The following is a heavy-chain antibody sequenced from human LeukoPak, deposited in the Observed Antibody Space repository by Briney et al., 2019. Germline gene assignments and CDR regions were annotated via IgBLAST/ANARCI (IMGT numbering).Heavy chain of an antibody. D-gene: IGHD3-10*01. J-gene: IGHJ5*02. V-gene: IGHV4-38-2*02. CDR2: IYHSGST. Sequence: SETLSLTCTVSGYSISSGYYWGWIRQPPGKGLEWIGSIYHSGSTYYNPSLKSRVTISVDTSKNQFSLKLSSVTAADTAVYYCARDGGITMVRGAENWFDPWGQGTLVTVSS. CDR1: GYSISSGYY. CDR3: ARDGGITMVRGAENWFDP.